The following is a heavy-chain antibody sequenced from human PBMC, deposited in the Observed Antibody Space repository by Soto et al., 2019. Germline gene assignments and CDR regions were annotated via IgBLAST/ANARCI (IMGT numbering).Heavy chain of an antibody. CDR2: IKQDGGEK. CDR3: ARTTILLPAAANRWAPYNYYGLDV. V-gene: IGHV3-7*03. CDR1: GFTFSNFW. D-gene: IGHD2-2*01. J-gene: IGHJ6*02. Sequence: PGGSLRLSCAASGFTFSNFWMSWVRQTPGRGLEWVANIKQDGGEKKYVDSVKGRFTISRDNAKYSLYLQMNSLRAEDTAVYYCARTTILLPAAANRWAPYNYYGLDVWGQGTTVTVSS.